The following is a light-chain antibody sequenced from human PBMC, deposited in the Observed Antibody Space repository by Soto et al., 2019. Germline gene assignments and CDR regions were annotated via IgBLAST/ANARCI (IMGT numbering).Light chain of an antibody. J-gene: IGLJ2*01. CDR2: GVS. CDR3: CSYAGTYTL. CDR1: SSNVGGYNF. V-gene: IGLV2-11*01. Sequence: QSALTQPRSVSGSPGQSASISCTGSSSNVGGYNFVSWYQQHPGKAPKLMVYGVSQRPSGVPDRFSGSKSGNTASLTISGLQADDEAEYYCCSYAGTYTLFGGGTKLTVL.